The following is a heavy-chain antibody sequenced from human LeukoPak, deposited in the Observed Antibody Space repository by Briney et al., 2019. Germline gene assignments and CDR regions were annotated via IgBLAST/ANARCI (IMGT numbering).Heavy chain of an antibody. CDR2: IYYSGST. Sequence: PSETLSLTCTVSGGSISSSSYYWGWIRQPPGKGLEWIGSIYYSGSTYYNPSLKSRVTISVDTSKNQFSLKLSSVTAADTAVYYCARHDGRITIFGAVPGAFDIWGQGTMVTVSS. CDR1: GGSISSSSYY. D-gene: IGHD3-3*01. CDR3: ARHDGRITIFGAVPGAFDI. J-gene: IGHJ3*02. V-gene: IGHV4-39*01.